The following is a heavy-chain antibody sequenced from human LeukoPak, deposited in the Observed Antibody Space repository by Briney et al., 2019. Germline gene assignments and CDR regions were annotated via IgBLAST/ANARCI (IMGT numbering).Heavy chain of an antibody. CDR2: INPNSGGT. Sequence: GASVKASCKASGYTFTGYYMHWVRQAPGQGLEWMGWINPNSGGTNYAQKFQGRVTMTRDTSISTAYMELSRLRSDDTAVYYCARNDYGDYRLYYFDYWGQGTLVTVSS. D-gene: IGHD4-17*01. V-gene: IGHV1-2*02. CDR3: ARNDYGDYRLYYFDY. J-gene: IGHJ4*02. CDR1: GYTFTGYY.